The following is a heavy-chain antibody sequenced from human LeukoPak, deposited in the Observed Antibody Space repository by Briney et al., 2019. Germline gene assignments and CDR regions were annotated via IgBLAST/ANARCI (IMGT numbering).Heavy chain of an antibody. CDR2: ISGSSSST. V-gene: IGHV3-48*02. CDR3: ARNPGGIGDY. CDR1: GFPFVSLE. D-gene: IGHD4-23*01. Sequence: GGSLGFSCEASGFPFVSLEMNWFGQAPGKGLEWVSFISGSSSSTFYADSVKGRFTVSRDNAKNSLYLQMNSLRDEDTAVYYCARNPGGIGDYWGQGTLVTVSS. J-gene: IGHJ4*02.